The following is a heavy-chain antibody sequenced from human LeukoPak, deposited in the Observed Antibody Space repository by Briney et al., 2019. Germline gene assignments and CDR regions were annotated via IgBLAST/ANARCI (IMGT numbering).Heavy chain of an antibody. J-gene: IGHJ4*02. CDR3: ARVKGSSSLTDDY. Sequence: GGSLRLSCAASGFSFSSYSMNWVRQAPGKGLEWVSSITTSSSYIYYADSVKGRFTISRDNAKNSLYLQMNSLRAEDTAVYYCARVKGSSSLTDDYWGQGTLVTVSS. CDR2: ITTSSSYI. CDR1: GFSFSSYS. D-gene: IGHD6-6*01. V-gene: IGHV3-21*01.